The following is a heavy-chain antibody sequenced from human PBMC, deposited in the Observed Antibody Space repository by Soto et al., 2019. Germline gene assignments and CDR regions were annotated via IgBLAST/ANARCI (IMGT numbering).Heavy chain of an antibody. Sequence: QVQLQESGPGLVKPSQTLSLTCTVSGGSISSGGYYWSWIRQHPGKGLEWIGYIYYSGSTYYNPSLKSRVTISVHTSKNQFSLKLSSVTAADTAVYYCARVGELLSTMEGFDYWGQGTLVTVSS. CDR1: GGSISSGGYY. J-gene: IGHJ4*02. V-gene: IGHV4-31*03. CDR3: ARVGELLSTMEGFDY. CDR2: IYYSGST. D-gene: IGHD3-10*01.